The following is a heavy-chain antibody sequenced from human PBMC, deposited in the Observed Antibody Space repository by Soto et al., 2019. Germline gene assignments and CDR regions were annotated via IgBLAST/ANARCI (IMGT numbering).Heavy chain of an antibody. CDR3: VRAATGYYYGMDV. J-gene: IGHJ6*02. Sequence: ASETLSLTCTLSGLSISRGDYYWCWIREPPGKGLEWIGYIYYSGSTYYNPSLKSRVTISVDTSKNQFSLKLSSVTAADTAVYYCVRAATGYYYGMDVWGQGTTVTSP. V-gene: IGHV4-30-4*01. D-gene: IGHD2-15*01. CDR1: GLSISRGDYY. CDR2: IYYSGST.